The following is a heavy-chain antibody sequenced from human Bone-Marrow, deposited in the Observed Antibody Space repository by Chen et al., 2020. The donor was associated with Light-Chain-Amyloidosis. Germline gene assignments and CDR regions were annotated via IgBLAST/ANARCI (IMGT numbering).Heavy chain of an antibody. CDR1: GFSVSGNY. CDR3: AFRSRDCFSGGPCYGDAFNV. V-gene: IGHV3-53*02. J-gene: IGHJ3*01. D-gene: IGHD2-21*02. CDR2: IDAGGST. Sequence: EVQLVETGGGVIQPGGSLRLSCAASGFSVSGNYMTWVRQAPGRGLEWVSLIDAGGSTFYAESVKGRFTISSDISENTFILQMRSLRADDTAVYYCAFRSRDCFSGGPCYGDAFNVWGQGTVVTVSS.